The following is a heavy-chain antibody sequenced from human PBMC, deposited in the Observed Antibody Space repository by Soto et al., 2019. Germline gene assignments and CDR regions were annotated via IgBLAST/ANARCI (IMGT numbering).Heavy chain of an antibody. CDR2: ISAYNGNT. V-gene: IGHV1-18*04. CDR3: AREAREPYSSGYYSTTDY. D-gene: IGHD3-22*01. CDR1: GYTFTSYG. Sequence: ASVKVSCKASGYTFTSYGISWVRQAPGQGLEWMGWISAYNGNTNYAQKLQGRVTMTTDTSTSTAYMELRSLRSDDTAVYYCAREAREPYSSGYYSTTDYWGQGTLVTVSS. J-gene: IGHJ4*02.